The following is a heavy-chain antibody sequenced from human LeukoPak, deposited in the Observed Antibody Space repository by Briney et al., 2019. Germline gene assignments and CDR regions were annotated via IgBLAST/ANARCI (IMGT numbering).Heavy chain of an antibody. Sequence: GGSLRLSCAASGFTFDDYTMHWVRQAPGKGLEWVSLISWDGGSTYYADSVKGRFTISRDNSKNSMYLQMNSLRTEDTALYYCAKDMGQQHEYDAFDIWGQGTMVTVSS. CDR3: AKDMGQQHEYDAFDI. J-gene: IGHJ3*02. V-gene: IGHV3-43*01. CDR2: ISWDGGST. CDR1: GFTFDDYT. D-gene: IGHD6-13*01.